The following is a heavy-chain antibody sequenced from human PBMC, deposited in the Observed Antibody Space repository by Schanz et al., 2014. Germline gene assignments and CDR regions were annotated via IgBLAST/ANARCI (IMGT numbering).Heavy chain of an antibody. D-gene: IGHD4-17*01. CDR2: INPNSGAT. CDR3: ARNYGGHSEESDRYGMDV. CDR1: GYTFTGYY. Sequence: QVQLVQSGAEVKKPGASVKVSCQASGYTFTGYYMHWVRQAPGQGLEWMGQINPNSGATIYAQNFQGRVTMTRDTSISTAYMELSRLRSDDTAVYYCARNYGGHSEESDRYGMDVWGQGTTVTVTS. V-gene: IGHV1-2*06. J-gene: IGHJ6*02.